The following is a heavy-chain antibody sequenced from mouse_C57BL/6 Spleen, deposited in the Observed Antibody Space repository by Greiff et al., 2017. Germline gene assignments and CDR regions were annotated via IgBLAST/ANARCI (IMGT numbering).Heavy chain of an antibody. CDR1: GYTFTDYE. V-gene: IGHV1-15*01. J-gene: IGHJ2*01. CDR2: IDPETGGT. Sequence: VKLMESGAELVRPGASVTLSCKASGYTFTDYEMHWVKQTPVHGLEWIGAIDPETGGTAYNQKFKGKAILTADKSSSTAYMELRSLTSEDSAVYYCTRLGFFFEYYGSSYCDDWGQGTTLTGSS. D-gene: IGHD1-1*01. CDR3: TRLGFFFEYYGSSYCDD.